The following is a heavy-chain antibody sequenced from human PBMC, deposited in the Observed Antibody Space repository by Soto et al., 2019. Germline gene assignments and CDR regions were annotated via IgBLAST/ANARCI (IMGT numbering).Heavy chain of an antibody. J-gene: IGHJ6*02. CDR2: IYSGGST. CDR1: GFTVSSNY. Sequence: EVQLVESGGGLVQPGGSLRLSCAASGFTVSSNYMSWVRQAPGKGLEWVSVIYSGGSTYYADSVKGRFTISRDNSKNTLYLQMNSLRAEDTAVYYCARVPSSSSFYYYYGMEVWGQGTTVTLSS. V-gene: IGHV3-66*01. CDR3: ARVPSSSSFYYYYGMEV. D-gene: IGHD6-6*01.